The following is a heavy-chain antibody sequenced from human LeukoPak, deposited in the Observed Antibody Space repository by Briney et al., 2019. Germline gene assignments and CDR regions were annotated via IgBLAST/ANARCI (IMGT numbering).Heavy chain of an antibody. CDR2: RYHSGIT. CDR3: ARLAESGSFSWSYHGMDV. J-gene: IGHJ6*02. V-gene: IGHV4-59*08. D-gene: IGHD1-26*01. CDR1: GDSISSYS. Sequence: SETLSLTCTVSGDSISSYSWNWIRQPPGKGLEWIGYRYHSGITNYNPSLKSRVTISIDKSKNQFSLKVTSVTAADTAIYYCARLAESGSFSWSYHGMDVWGQGTTVTVSS.